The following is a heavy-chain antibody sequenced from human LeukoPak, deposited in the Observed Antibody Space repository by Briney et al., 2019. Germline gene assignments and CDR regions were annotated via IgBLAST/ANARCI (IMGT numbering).Heavy chain of an antibody. CDR3: VQRFGEA. D-gene: IGHD3-10*01. J-gene: IGHJ4*02. V-gene: IGHV3-23*01. Sequence: GGSLRLSCAASGFTFSTHAMSWVRQAPGKGLEWVSAVTSGGSTYNADSVKGRFTISRDDSKNMLYLQMNGLRAEGTAVYYCVQRFGEAWGQGTLVTVSS. CDR2: VTSGGST. CDR1: GFTFSTHA.